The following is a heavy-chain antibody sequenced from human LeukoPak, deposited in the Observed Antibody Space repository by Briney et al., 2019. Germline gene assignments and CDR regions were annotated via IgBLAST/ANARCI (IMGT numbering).Heavy chain of an antibody. D-gene: IGHD3-22*01. J-gene: IGHJ4*02. Sequence: GGSLRLSCVATGFTFNNYAMSWVRQAPGKGLEWVSSISGSGPSTDYTDAVKGRFIISRDKSKNTLHLQMNSLRAEDTALYYCARLPTFYYDSSGYHYDYWGQGTLVTVSS. CDR3: ARLPTFYYDSSGYHYDY. CDR1: GFTFNNYA. CDR2: ISGSGPST. V-gene: IGHV3-23*01.